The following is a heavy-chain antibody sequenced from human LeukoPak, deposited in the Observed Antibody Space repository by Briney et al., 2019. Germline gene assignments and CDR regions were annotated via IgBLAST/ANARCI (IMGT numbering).Heavy chain of an antibody. CDR2: INGDGSTT. CDR3: ARDYAGSPDY. Sequence: GGSLRLSCTASGFTFSTYGINWVRQTPGKGLVWVALINGDGSTTTHADSVKGRFTISRDNAKNTAYLQMNSLRDEYTAVYYCARDYAGSPDYWGQGTLVTVSA. V-gene: IGHV3-74*03. J-gene: IGHJ4*02. D-gene: IGHD3-10*01. CDR1: GFTFSTYG.